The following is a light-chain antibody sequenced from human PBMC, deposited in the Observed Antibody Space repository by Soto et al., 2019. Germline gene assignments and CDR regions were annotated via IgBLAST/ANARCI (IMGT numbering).Light chain of an antibody. CDR2: TAS. CDR3: LQHNSYPRT. V-gene: IGKV1-17*01. CDR1: QGISVD. J-gene: IGKJ1*01. Sequence: DIQMTQSPSSLSASVGDRVTITCRASQGISVDLGWYQQRPGKAPKRLIYTASSLQSGVPSRFSGRGSGTQFNLTISSLRPEDFATYYCLQHNSYPRTFGQGTKVDIK.